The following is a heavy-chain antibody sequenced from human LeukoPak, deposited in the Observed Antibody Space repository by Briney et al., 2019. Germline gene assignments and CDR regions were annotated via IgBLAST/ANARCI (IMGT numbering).Heavy chain of an antibody. V-gene: IGHV3-7*01. CDR3: TRDIDSNYFDY. CDR1: GFTFSSYW. D-gene: IGHD5-18*01. J-gene: IGHJ4*02. Sequence: GGSLRLSCAASGFTFSSYWMSWVRQAPGKGLEWVANIKQDGSEKYYVDSVKGRFTISRDNSKNTLYLQMNSLGVEDTAVYYCTRDIDSNYFDYWGQGTLVTVSS. CDR2: IKQDGSEK.